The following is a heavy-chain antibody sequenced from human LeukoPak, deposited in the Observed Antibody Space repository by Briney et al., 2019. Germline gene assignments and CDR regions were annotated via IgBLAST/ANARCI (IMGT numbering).Heavy chain of an antibody. D-gene: IGHD5-18*01. Sequence: ASVKVSCKASGYTFTGYYMHWVRQAPGQGLEWMGWINPNSGGTNYAQKFQDRVTMTRDTSISTAYMELSRLRSDDTAVYYCASEGLYSGYSYGYWGQGTLVTVSS. V-gene: IGHV1-2*02. CDR2: INPNSGGT. CDR3: ASEGLYSGYSYGY. J-gene: IGHJ4*02. CDR1: GYTFTGYY.